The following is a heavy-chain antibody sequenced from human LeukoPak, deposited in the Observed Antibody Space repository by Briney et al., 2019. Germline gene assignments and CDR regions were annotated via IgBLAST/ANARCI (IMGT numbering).Heavy chain of an antibody. V-gene: IGHV4-39*01. J-gene: IGHJ4*02. Sequence: SETLSLTCTVSGGSISSSSYYWGWIRHPPGKGLEWIGSIYYSGSTYYNPSLKSRVTISVDTSKNQFSLKLSSVTAADTAVYYCARLIRLAVADYYFDYWGQGTLVTVSS. CDR2: IYYSGST. CDR1: GGSISSSSYY. D-gene: IGHD6-19*01. CDR3: ARLIRLAVADYYFDY.